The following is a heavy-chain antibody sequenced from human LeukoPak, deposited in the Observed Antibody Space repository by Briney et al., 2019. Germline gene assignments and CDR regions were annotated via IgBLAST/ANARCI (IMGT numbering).Heavy chain of an antibody. D-gene: IGHD5-18*01. CDR1: GFTFSSYW. CDR2: ISGSGGST. V-gene: IGHV3-23*01. CDR3: ARVEIQLWLVWYFDL. Sequence: PGGSLRLSCAASGFTFSSYWMSWVRQAPGKGLEWVSAISGSGGSTYYADSVKGRFTISRDNSKNTLYLQMNSLRAEDTAVYYCARVEIQLWLVWYFDLWGRGTLVTVSS. J-gene: IGHJ2*01.